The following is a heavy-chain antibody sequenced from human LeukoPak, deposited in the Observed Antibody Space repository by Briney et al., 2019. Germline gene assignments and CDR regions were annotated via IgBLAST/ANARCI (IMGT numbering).Heavy chain of an antibody. J-gene: IGHJ3*02. V-gene: IGHV3-23*01. CDR1: GFTFSSYA. D-gene: IGHD3/OR15-3a*01. CDR3: AKDRRQGLIFGLSDAFDI. CDR2: IRGSGGST. Sequence: GGSLRLSCAASGFTFSSYAMSWVRQAPGKGLEWVSAIRGSGGSTYYADSVKGRFTISRDNSKNTLYLQMNSLRAEDTAVYYCAKDRRQGLIFGLSDAFDIWGQGTMVTVSS.